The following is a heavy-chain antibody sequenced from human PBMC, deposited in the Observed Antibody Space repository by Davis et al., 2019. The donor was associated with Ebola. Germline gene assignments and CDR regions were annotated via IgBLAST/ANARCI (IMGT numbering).Heavy chain of an antibody. V-gene: IGHV3-66*04. CDR2: IYRDGRT. CDR3: TRHVSGDFWYFDL. CDR1: GFTFSDHY. J-gene: IGHJ2*01. Sequence: GGSLRLSCAASGFTFSDHYMSWVRQAPGKGLEWVSVIYRDGRTYHADSVKGRFTISRDNSKNTVYLQMNSLRAEDTAVYYCTRHVSGDFWYFDLWGRGTLVTVSS. D-gene: IGHD4-17*01.